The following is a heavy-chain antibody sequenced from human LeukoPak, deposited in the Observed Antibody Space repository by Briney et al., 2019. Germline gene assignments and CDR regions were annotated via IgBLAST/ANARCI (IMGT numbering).Heavy chain of an antibody. J-gene: IGHJ4*02. Sequence: GGSLRLSYAVSGFALRNYGMHWVRQAPGKGLEWVAYIRHDENDKYHVEGRFTISRDNSKNTLFLQMNSLRPEDTAVYYCAKDEGIRCLNGDCPFDHWGQGILVTVSP. D-gene: IGHD2-21*01. CDR3: AKDEGIRCLNGDCPFDH. CDR2: IRHDENDK. V-gene: IGHV3-30*02. CDR1: GFALRNYG.